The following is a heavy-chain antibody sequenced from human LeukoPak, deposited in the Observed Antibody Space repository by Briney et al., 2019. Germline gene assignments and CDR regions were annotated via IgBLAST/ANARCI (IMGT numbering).Heavy chain of an antibody. J-gene: IGHJ3*02. CDR1: GFTFSTYE. CDR2: IKQDGSEK. D-gene: IGHD3-22*01. V-gene: IGHV3-7*01. CDR3: ARLDSSGYYYVVLGAFDI. Sequence: GGSLRLSCAASGFTFSTYEMNWVRQAPGKGLEWVANIKQDGSEKYYVDSVKGRFTISRDNAKNSLYLQMNSLRAEDTAVYYCARLDSSGYYYVVLGAFDIWGQGTMVTVSS.